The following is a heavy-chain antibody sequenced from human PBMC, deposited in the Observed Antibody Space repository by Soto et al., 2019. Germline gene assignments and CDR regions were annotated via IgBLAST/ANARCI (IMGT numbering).Heavy chain of an antibody. CDR2: IVVGSGNT. D-gene: IGHD3-22*01. Sequence: VKVSCKASGFTFTSSAVQWVRQARGQRLEWIGWIVVGSGNTNYAQKFQERVTITRDMSTSTAYMELSSLRSEDTAVYYCAAGILNYYDSSGYSYYHGMDVWGQGTTVTVSS. V-gene: IGHV1-58*01. CDR3: AAGILNYYDSSGYSYYHGMDV. J-gene: IGHJ6*02. CDR1: GFTFTSSA.